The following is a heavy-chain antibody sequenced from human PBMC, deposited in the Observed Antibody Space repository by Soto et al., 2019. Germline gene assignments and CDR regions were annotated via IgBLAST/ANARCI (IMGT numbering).Heavy chain of an antibody. CDR3: ARHARLSSDY. J-gene: IGHJ4*02. CDR2: INHSGST. D-gene: IGHD3-16*01. CDR1: GGSFSGYY. V-gene: IGHV4-34*01. Sequence: SETLSLTCAVYGGSFSGYYCSWIRQPQGKGLEWIGEINHSGSTNYNPSLKSRVNISVDTSKNQFSLKLSSVTAADTAVYYCARHARLSSDYWGQATLVTGSS.